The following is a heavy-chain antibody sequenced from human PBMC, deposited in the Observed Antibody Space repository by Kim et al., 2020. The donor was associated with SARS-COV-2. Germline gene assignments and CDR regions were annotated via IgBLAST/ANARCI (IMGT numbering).Heavy chain of an antibody. D-gene: IGHD4-17*01. CDR3: ARDLGDWYFDL. J-gene: IGHJ2*01. CDR2: T. Sequence: TNYNPSLKSRVTISVDTSKNQFSLKLSSVTAADTAVYYCARDLGDWYFDLWGRGTLVTVSS. V-gene: IGHV4-34*01.